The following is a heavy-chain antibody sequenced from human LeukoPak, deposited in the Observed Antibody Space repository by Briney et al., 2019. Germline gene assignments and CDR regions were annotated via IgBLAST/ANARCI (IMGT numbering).Heavy chain of an antibody. CDR2: INPNSGGT. J-gene: IGHJ4*02. Sequence: GASVKVSCKASGYIFSGYYMNWVRQAPGQGLEWMGWINPNSGGTNYAQKFQARVTMTRDTPISTVYMEVNSLRSDDTAVYYCARSAHHDTSGYYIDYWGQGTLVTVSS. CDR1: GYIFSGYY. D-gene: IGHD3-22*01. CDR3: ARSAHHDTSGYYIDY. V-gene: IGHV1-2*02.